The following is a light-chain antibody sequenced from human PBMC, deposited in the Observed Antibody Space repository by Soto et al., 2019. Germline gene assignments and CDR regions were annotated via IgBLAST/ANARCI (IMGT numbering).Light chain of an antibody. J-gene: IGKJ4*01. Sequence: DIGLTQSPVTLSVSPGERVTLSCRASQNVNSRYLAWYQQKPGQAPRPLIYGASTRATGVPDRFSGSGSGTDFTLTISRLHPEDFAMYYCQQCGSSPLTFGGGTKVDIK. CDR3: QQCGSSPLT. CDR1: QNVNSRY. V-gene: IGKV3-20*01. CDR2: GAS.